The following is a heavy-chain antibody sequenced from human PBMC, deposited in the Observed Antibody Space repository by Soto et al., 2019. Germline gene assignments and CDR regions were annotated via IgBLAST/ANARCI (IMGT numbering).Heavy chain of an antibody. D-gene: IGHD2-2*01. CDR2: INAGNGNT. CDR3: AREVCSSTSCYAELDY. J-gene: IGHJ4*02. Sequence: QVQLVQSGAEVKKPGASVKVSCKASGYTFTSYAMHWVRQAPGQRLEWMGWINAGNGNTKYSQKFQGRVTITRDTSASTAYMELSSLRSEDTAVYYCAREVCSSTSCYAELDYWGQGPLVTVSS. CDR1: GYTFTSYA. V-gene: IGHV1-3*01.